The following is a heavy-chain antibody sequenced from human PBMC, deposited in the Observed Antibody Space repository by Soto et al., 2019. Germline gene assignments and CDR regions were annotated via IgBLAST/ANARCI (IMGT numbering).Heavy chain of an antibody. CDR3: ARDLGSAAFDI. CDR2: IYYSGST. CDR1: GGSISSYY. Sequence: PSETLSLTCTVSGGSISSYYWSWIRQPPGKGLEYIGYIYYSGSTNYNPSLKSRVTTSVDTSKNQFSLKLSSVTAADTAVYYCARDLGSAAFDIWGQGTMVTVSS. J-gene: IGHJ3*02. V-gene: IGHV4-59*01. D-gene: IGHD1-26*01.